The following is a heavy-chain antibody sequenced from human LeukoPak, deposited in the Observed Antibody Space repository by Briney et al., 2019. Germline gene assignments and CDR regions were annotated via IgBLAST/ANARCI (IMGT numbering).Heavy chain of an antibody. CDR2: IYYSGST. Sequence: SETLSLTCTVSGGSISSYYWSWIRQPPGKGLEWIGYIYYSGSTNYNPSLKSRVTISVDTSKHQFSLKLSSVTAADTAVYYCARASRVYDYVWGSYRADAFDIWGQGTMVPVSS. D-gene: IGHD3-16*02. CDR3: ARASRVYDYVWGSYRADAFDI. CDR1: GGSISSYY. J-gene: IGHJ3*02. V-gene: IGHV4-59*01.